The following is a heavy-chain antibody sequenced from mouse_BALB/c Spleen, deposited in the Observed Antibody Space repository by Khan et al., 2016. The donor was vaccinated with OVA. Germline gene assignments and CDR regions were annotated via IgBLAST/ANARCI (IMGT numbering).Heavy chain of an antibody. CDR1: GYTFNSYT. CDR3: TREGAYYRSDGWFAY. Sequence: VELVESGAELARPGASVKMSCKASGYTFNSYTMHWVKQRPGQGLEWIGYINPSSSYPNYNQKFKDKATLTADKSSSTAYMQLSSLTSEDSAVYYCTREGAYYRSDGWFAYWGQGTLVTVSA. J-gene: IGHJ3*01. CDR2: INPSSSYP. D-gene: IGHD2-14*01. V-gene: IGHV1-4*01.